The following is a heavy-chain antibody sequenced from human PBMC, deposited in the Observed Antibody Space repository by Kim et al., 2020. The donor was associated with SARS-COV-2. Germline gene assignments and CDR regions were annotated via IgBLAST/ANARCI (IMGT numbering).Heavy chain of an antibody. CDR1: GGSISSSSYY. Sequence: SETLSLTCTVSGGSISSSSYYWGWIRQPPGKGLEWIGSIYYSGSTYYNPSLKSRVTISVDTSKNQFSLKLSSVTAADTAVYYCARSRRWHDSSGSRFDPWGQGTLVTVSS. CDR3: ARSRRWHDSSGSRFDP. V-gene: IGHV4-39*07. J-gene: IGHJ5*02. D-gene: IGHD3-22*01. CDR2: IYYSGST.